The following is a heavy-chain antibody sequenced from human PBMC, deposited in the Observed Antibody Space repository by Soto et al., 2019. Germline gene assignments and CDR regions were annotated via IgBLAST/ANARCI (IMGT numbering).Heavy chain of an antibody. J-gene: IGHJ4*02. CDR1: GGSISRSSYY. D-gene: IGHD3-10*01. CDR2: IYYSGST. V-gene: IGHV4-39*01. CDR3: ARILFTQYYFYY. Sequence: PSETLSLTCTVSGGSISRSSYYWGWIRQPPGKGLEWIGSIYYSGSTYYNPSLKSRVTISVDTSKNQFSLKLSSVTAADTAVYYCARILFTQYYFYYWGQGTLVTVSS.